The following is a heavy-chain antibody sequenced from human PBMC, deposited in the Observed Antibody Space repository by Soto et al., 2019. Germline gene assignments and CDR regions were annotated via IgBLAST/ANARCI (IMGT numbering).Heavy chain of an antibody. CDR3: ATDDPGIATTGSP. CDR1: GFTFSAYS. Sequence: EVQLVESGGGLVKPGGSLRLSCAASGFTFSAYSMNWVRQAPGKGLEWVSSISSSSSYIFYADSVKGRFTISRDNAKNSLYLQMNSLRAEDTAVYYCATDDPGIATTGSPWGQGTLVTVSS. J-gene: IGHJ5*02. CDR2: ISSSSSYI. D-gene: IGHD6-13*01. V-gene: IGHV3-21*01.